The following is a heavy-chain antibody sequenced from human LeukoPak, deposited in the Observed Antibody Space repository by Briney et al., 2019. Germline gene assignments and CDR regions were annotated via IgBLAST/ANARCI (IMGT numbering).Heavy chain of an antibody. D-gene: IGHD3-22*01. CDR1: GGSFSGYY. CDR2: VFYSGSA. V-gene: IGHV4-59*08. Sequence: SETLSLTCAVYGGSFSGYYWSWIRQPPGKGLEWVGCVFYSGSANYSPSLKSRVTISVDTSKDQFSLNVNSVTAADTAVYFCARHYDSSAYWYYFDYWGQGSLVTVSS. CDR3: ARHYDSSAYWYYFDY. J-gene: IGHJ4*02.